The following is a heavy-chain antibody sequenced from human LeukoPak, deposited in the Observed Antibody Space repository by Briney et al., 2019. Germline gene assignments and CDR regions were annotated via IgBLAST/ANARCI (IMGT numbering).Heavy chain of an antibody. CDR1: GGSISSYY. V-gene: IGHV4-4*07. CDR2: IYTSGST. D-gene: IGHD6-13*01. Sequence: PSETLSLTCTFSGGSISSYYWSWIRQPAGKGLEWIGRIYTSGSTNYNPSLKSRVTMSVDTSKNQFSLKLSSVTAADTAVHYCAGGYSSSWYWFDPWGQGTLVTVSS. CDR3: AGGYSSSWYWFDP. J-gene: IGHJ5*02.